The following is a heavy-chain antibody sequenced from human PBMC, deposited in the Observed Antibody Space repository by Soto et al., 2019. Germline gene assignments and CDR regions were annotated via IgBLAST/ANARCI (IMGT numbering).Heavy chain of an antibody. CDR2: ISKSSSTL. V-gene: IGHV3-48*02. CDR1: GFTFSSNH. CDR3: ARESEWLVDGMDV. J-gene: IGHJ6*02. Sequence: EVQLVESGGGLVQPGGSLRLSCAASGFTFSSNHMNWVRQAPGKGLEWVSYISKSSSTLYYADSVKGRFTISRDIAKNSLYLQMNSLRDEDTAVYYCARESEWLVDGMDVWGQGTTVTVSS. D-gene: IGHD6-19*01.